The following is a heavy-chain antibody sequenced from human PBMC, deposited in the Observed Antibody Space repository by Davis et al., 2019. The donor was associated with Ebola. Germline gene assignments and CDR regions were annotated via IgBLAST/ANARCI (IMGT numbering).Heavy chain of an antibody. J-gene: IGHJ6*02. V-gene: IGHV1-69*13. D-gene: IGHD5-18*01. CDR3: ARDPVPDKRGYSYGQGPTDV. Sequence: SVKVSCKASGGTFSSYAISWVRQAPGQGLEWMGGIIPIFGTANYAQKFQGRVTITADESTSTAYMELSSLRSEDTAVYYCARDPVPDKRGYSYGQGPTDVWGQGTTVTVSS. CDR1: GGTFSSYA. CDR2: IIPIFGTA.